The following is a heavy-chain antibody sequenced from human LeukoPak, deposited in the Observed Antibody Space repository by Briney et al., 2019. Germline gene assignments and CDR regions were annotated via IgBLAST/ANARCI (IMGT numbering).Heavy chain of an antibody. CDR3: ARGDYGDYVFRD. J-gene: IGHJ1*01. CDR1: GGTFSSYA. CDR2: INAGNGNT. Sequence: ASVKVSCKASGGTFSSYAISWVRQAPGQGLEWMGWINAGNGNTKYSQKFQGRVSITRDTSASTAYMELSSLRSEDTAVYYCARGDYGDYVFRDWGQGTLVAVSS. V-gene: IGHV1-3*01. D-gene: IGHD4-17*01.